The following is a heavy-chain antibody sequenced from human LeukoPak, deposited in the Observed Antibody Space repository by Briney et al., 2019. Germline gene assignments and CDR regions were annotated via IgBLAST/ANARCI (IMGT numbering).Heavy chain of an antibody. CDR1: GFAFSTYD. Sequence: ASVKVSCKASGFAFSTYDIIWVRQAPGQGLEWMGWISGYSGDTKYLQKFQGRVTMTTDTSTSTAYMELSSLTSDDTAVYYCARDFSNTSGFKVVVDYWGQGTLVTVSS. D-gene: IGHD3-22*01. J-gene: IGHJ4*02. V-gene: IGHV1-18*01. CDR2: ISGYSGDT. CDR3: ARDFSNTSGFKVVVDY.